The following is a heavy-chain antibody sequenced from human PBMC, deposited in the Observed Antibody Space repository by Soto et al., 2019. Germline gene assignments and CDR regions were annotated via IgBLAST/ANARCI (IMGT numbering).Heavy chain of an antibody. J-gene: IGHJ3*02. CDR1: GFSLSTSGMC. D-gene: IGHD5-12*01. CDR3: ARIRVATIWAPGDAFDI. V-gene: IGHV2-70*11. CDR2: IDWDDDK. Sequence: SGPALVNPTQTLTLACSFCGFSLSTSGMCVSWIRQPPGKALEWLARIDWDDDKYYSTSLKTRLTTSKDTSKNQVVLTMTNMDPVDTATYYCARIRVATIWAPGDAFDIWGQGTMVTVSS.